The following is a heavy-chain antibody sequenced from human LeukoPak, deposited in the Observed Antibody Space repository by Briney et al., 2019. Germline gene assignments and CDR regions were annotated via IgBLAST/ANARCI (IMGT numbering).Heavy chain of an antibody. CDR1: GYTFTSYG. Sequence: ASVKVSCKASGYTFTSYGISWVRQAPGQGLEWMGWISAYNGNTNYAQKLQGRVTMTTDTSTSTAYMELRSLRSDDTAVYYCARPRIMITLGGVQGDAFDIWGQGTMVTVSS. V-gene: IGHV1-18*01. CDR2: ISAYNGNT. J-gene: IGHJ3*02. CDR3: ARPRIMITLGGVQGDAFDI. D-gene: IGHD3-16*01.